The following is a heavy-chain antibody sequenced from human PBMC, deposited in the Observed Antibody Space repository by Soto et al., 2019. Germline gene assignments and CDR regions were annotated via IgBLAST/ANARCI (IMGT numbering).Heavy chain of an antibody. CDR2: INPKSGGT. Sequence: ASVKVSCKASGYSFSDYHIHWVRQAPGQGLEWLGRINPKSGGTSSAQKFQGWVTMTRDTSISTAYMELTRLRSDDTAVYFCARGHSTDCSNGVCSFFYNHEMDVWGQGTTVTVS. CDR3: ARGHSTDCSNGVCSFFYNHEMDV. V-gene: IGHV1-2*04. D-gene: IGHD2-8*01. CDR1: GYSFSDYH. J-gene: IGHJ6*02.